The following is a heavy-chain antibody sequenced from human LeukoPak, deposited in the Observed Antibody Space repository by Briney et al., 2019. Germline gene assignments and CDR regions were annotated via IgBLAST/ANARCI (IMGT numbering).Heavy chain of an antibody. Sequence: GGSLRLSCAASGFSFNNYVMSWVRQAPGKGLEWVSAISGDGARTYYADSVKGRFTISRDNSKNTLDLQMNSLRAGDTAICYCAKTVVVITFRFDSWGQGSLVTVSS. CDR2: ISGDGART. D-gene: IGHD2-21*01. V-gene: IGHV3-23*01. CDR3: AKTVVVITFRFDS. J-gene: IGHJ4*02. CDR1: GFSFNNYV.